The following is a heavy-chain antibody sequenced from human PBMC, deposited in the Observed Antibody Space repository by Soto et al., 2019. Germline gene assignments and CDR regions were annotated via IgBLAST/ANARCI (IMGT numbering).Heavy chain of an antibody. CDR1: GFNFSSYW. Sequence: GGSLRLSCAASGFNFSSYWMRWVRQTPGKGLVWVSRINSDGSSVSYADSVKGRFTVSRDNAKNTLYLQMNSLRAEDTAVYYCARDTTAYNWFDPWGQGTLVTVSS. D-gene: IGHD4-4*01. CDR3: ARDTTAYNWFDP. CDR2: INSDGSSV. V-gene: IGHV3-74*01. J-gene: IGHJ5*02.